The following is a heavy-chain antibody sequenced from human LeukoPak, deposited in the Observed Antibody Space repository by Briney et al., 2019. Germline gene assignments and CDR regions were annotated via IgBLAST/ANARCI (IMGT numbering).Heavy chain of an antibody. J-gene: IGHJ4*02. CDR2: IYYSGST. V-gene: IGHV4-39*02. Sequence: SETLSLTCTVSGGSISSYYWGWIRQPPGKGLEWIGTIYYSGSTYYNPSLKSRVTISVDTSKNHFSLRLSSVTAADTAVYYCASRPPDYGDLFDYWGQGTLVTVSS. CDR3: ASRPPDYGDLFDY. D-gene: IGHD4-17*01. CDR1: GGSISSYY.